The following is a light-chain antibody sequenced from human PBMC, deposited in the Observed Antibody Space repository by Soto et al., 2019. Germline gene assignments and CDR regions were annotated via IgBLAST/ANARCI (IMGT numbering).Light chain of an antibody. CDR3: SSYTSGFYV. CDR2: DVS. Sequence: QSALTQPASVSGSPGQSITISCTGTSSDVGGYNYVSWYQQHPGKAPKLMIYDVSDRPSGVSNRFSGSKSGNTASLTISGLQAEDEADYYCSSYTSGFYVFVTGTKVTVL. CDR1: SSDVGGYNY. V-gene: IGLV2-14*01. J-gene: IGLJ1*01.